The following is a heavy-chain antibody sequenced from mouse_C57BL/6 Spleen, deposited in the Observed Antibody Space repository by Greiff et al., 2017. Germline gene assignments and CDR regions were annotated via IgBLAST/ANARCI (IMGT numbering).Heavy chain of an antibody. V-gene: IGHV5-17*01. Sequence: VQLKESGGGLVKPGGSLKLSCAASGFTFSDYGMPWVRQAPEKGLEWVAYISSGSSTIYYAATVTGRFTISRDNAKNTLFLQMTSLRSEDTAMYYCARPDYGSSSAWFAYWGQGTLVTVSA. CDR2: ISSGSSTI. CDR3: ARPDYGSSSAWFAY. D-gene: IGHD1-1*01. CDR1: GFTFSDYG. J-gene: IGHJ3*01.